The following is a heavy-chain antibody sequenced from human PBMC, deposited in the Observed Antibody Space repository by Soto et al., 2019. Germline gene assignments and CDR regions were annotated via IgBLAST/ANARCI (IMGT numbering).Heavy chain of an antibody. Sequence: PGGSLRLSCAASGFTFDDYTMHWVRQAPGKGLEWVSLISWDGGSTYYADSVKGRFTISRDNSKNSLYLQMNSLRTEDTALYYCAKESITPYGMDVWGQGTTVTVSS. D-gene: IGHD1-20*01. J-gene: IGHJ6*02. CDR3: AKESITPYGMDV. CDR1: GFTFDDYT. V-gene: IGHV3-43*01. CDR2: ISWDGGST.